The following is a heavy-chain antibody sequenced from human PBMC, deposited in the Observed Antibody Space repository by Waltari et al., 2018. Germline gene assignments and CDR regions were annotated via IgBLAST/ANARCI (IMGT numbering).Heavy chain of an antibody. V-gene: IGHV4-59*08. J-gene: IGHJ4*03. CDR2: IRHTWDT. CDR3: ALWESGWRAFRF. D-gene: IGHD6-19*01. Sequence: NWNRQAPGKGPEWIGYIRHTWDTNHNPSLKSRVTMSVDTSRNDFSLRLSSVTAADTAVYICALWESGWRAFRFWGQGTLGTVSS.